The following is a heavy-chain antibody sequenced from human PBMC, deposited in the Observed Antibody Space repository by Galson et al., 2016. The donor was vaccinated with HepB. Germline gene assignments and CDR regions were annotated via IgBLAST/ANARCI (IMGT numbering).Heavy chain of an antibody. J-gene: IGHJ6*03. CDR2: TSYDGSNK. CDR3: ARSHDYSDSGAHEYYMDV. D-gene: IGHD4-11*01. V-gene: IGHV3-30*03. Sequence: SLRLSCAASGFTFSNYGIHWVRQAPGKGLEWVALTSYDGSNKYYADSVKGRFTISRDNPNSTVYLLMNSLRAEDTAVYFCARSHDYSDSGAHEYYMDVWGKGTTVTVSS. CDR1: GFTFSNYG.